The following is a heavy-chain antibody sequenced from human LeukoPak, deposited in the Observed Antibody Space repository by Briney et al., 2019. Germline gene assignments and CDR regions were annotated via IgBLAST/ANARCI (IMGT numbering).Heavy chain of an antibody. J-gene: IGHJ3*02. D-gene: IGHD6-13*01. CDR3: AKGLIISPTIRSSSWYGIDAFDI. Sequence: PGGSLRLSCAASGFTFSSYAMSWVRQAPGKGLEWVSAISGSGGSTYYADPVKGRFTISRDNSKNTLYLQMNSLRAEDTAVYYCAKGLIISPTIRSSSWYGIDAFDIWGQGTMVTVSS. CDR1: GFTFSSYA. CDR2: ISGSGGST. V-gene: IGHV3-23*01.